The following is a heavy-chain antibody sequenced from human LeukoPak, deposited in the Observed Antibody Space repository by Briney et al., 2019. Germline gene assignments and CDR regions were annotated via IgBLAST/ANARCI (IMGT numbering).Heavy chain of an antibody. V-gene: IGHV3-7*04. CDR2: IMKDGSVT. D-gene: IGHD4-17*01. CDR3: ARDCDYYRADY. J-gene: IGHJ4*02. CDR1: GFSLRDFW. Sequence: SGGSLRLSCAGSGFSLRDFWMGWVRQTPGEELEWVASIMKDGSVTKYVDSVKGRFTISRDNAKNSLYLQMNSLRAEDTAVYYCARDCDYYRADYWGQGALVTVSS.